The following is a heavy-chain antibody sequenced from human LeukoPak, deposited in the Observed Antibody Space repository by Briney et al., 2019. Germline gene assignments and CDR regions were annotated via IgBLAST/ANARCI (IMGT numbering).Heavy chain of an antibody. D-gene: IGHD3-9*01. CDR3: ATGQTGTGEFYFDY. CDR1: GYTLTELS. Sequence: ASVKVSCKVSGYTLTELSMHWVRQAPGKGLEWMGGFDPEDGETIYAQKFQGRVTMTEDTSTDTAYMELSSLRYEDTAVYYCATGQTGTGEFYFDYWGQGTLVTVSS. J-gene: IGHJ4*02. CDR2: FDPEDGET. V-gene: IGHV1-24*01.